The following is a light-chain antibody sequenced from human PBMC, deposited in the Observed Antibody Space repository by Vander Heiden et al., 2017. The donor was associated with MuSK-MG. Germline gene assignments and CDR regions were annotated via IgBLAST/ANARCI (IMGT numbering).Light chain of an antibody. CDR3: QVWDSSSENWV. Sequence: SYVLTQPPSVSVAPGQTARIPWGGNNIGSKSVHWYQQKPGQAPVLVVDEDSDRPPEIPERFSGSSSGNTANLTISRVEAGDEADYFGQVWDSSSENWVFGGGTKLTAL. CDR2: EDS. J-gene: IGLJ3*02. V-gene: IGLV3-21*02. CDR1: NIGSKS.